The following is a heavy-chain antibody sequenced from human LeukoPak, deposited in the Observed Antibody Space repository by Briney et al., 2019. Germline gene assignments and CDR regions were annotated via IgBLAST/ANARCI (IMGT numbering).Heavy chain of an antibody. CDR2: VSGTGGRT. CDR3: AKARELLAYYYDGSGYYLDY. CDR1: GFTFSSYA. Sequence: GGSLRLSCPASGFTFSSYAMSWVRQAPGKGLEWVSAVSGTGGRTYYADSVKGRFTISRDNSKNTLYLQMNSLRAEDTAIYYCAKARELLAYYYDGSGYYLDYCGQGTLVAVSS. J-gene: IGHJ4*02. V-gene: IGHV3-23*01. D-gene: IGHD3-22*01.